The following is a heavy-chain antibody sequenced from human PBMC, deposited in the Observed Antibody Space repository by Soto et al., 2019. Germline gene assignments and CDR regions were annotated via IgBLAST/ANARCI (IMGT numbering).Heavy chain of an antibody. V-gene: IGHV3-30*18. J-gene: IGHJ3*02. D-gene: IGHD2-8*01. Sequence: QVQLVESGGGVVQPGRSLRLSCAASGFTFSSYGMHWVRQAPGKGLEWVAVISYDGSNKYYADSVKGRFTISRDNSKNTLYLQMNSLRAEDTAVYYCAKVPNPRWSSAFDIWGQGTMVTVSS. CDR1: GFTFSSYG. CDR3: AKVPNPRWSSAFDI. CDR2: ISYDGSNK.